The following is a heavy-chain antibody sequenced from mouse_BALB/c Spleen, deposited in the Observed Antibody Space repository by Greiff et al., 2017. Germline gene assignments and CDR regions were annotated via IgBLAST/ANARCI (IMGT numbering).Heavy chain of an antibody. J-gene: IGHJ1*01. V-gene: IGHV5-17*02. CDR3: ARGYGVV. CDR1: GFTFSSFG. CDR2: ISSGSSTI. Sequence: EVKLMESGGGLVQPGGSRKLSCAASGFTFSSFGMHWVRQAPEKGLEWVAYISSGSSTIYYADTVKGRFTISRDNPKNTLFLQMTSLRSEDTAMYYCARGYGVVWGAGTTVTVSS. D-gene: IGHD1-1*02.